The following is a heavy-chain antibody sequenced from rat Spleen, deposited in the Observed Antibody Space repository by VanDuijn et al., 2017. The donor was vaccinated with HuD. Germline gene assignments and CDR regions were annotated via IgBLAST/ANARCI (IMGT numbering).Heavy chain of an antibody. V-gene: IGHV5-22*01. D-gene: IGHD5-1*01. J-gene: IGHJ4*01. Sequence: EVQLVESGGGLVQPGRSLKLSCAASGFTLSDYVMHWIRQAPTKGLEWVASISYEGSSTYYGDSVKGRFTISRDNAKSTLYLQMNSLRSEDTATYYCARRAGSNYVMDAWGQGASVTVSS. CDR2: ISYEGSST. CDR3: ARRAGSNYVMDA. CDR1: GFTLSDYV.